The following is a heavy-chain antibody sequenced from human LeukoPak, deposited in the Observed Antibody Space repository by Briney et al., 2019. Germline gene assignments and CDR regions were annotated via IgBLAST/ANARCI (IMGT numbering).Heavy chain of an antibody. D-gene: IGHD6-19*01. Sequence: GGSLRLSCAASGFTFSNDAMSWVRQAPGKGVGWVSAISGSGGSTYYADSVKGRFTISRDNSKSTLYLQMNSLRAEDTAVYYCAKDKTAHIAVAGTFDEYWGQGTLVTVSS. J-gene: IGHJ4*02. CDR2: ISGSGGST. CDR3: AKDKTAHIAVAGTFDEY. CDR1: GFTFSNDA. V-gene: IGHV3-23*01.